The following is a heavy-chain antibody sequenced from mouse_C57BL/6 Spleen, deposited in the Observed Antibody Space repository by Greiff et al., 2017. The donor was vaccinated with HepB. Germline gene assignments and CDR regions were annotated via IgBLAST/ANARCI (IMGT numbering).Heavy chain of an antibody. CDR3: TRADYTTVVVPYWYFDV. Sequence: EVNLVESGEGLVKPGGSLKLSCAASGFTFSSYAMSWVRQTPEKRLEWVAYISSGGDYIYYADTVKGRFTISRDNARNTLYLQMSSLKSEDTAMYYCTRADYTTVVVPYWYFDVWGTGTTVTVSS. CDR1: GFTFSSYA. CDR2: ISSGGDYI. J-gene: IGHJ1*03. V-gene: IGHV5-9-1*02. D-gene: IGHD1-1*01.